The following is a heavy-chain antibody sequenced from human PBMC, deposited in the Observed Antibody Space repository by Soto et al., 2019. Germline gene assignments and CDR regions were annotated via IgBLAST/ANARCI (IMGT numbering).Heavy chain of an antibody. CDR3: AKGGALGSNCSGGSCYSYYFDY. CDR2: ISYDGSNK. D-gene: IGHD2-15*01. CDR1: GFTFSSYG. Sequence: QVQLVESGGGVVQPGRSLRLSCAASGFTFSSYGMHWVRQAPGKGLEWVAVISYDGSNKYYADSVKGRFTISRDNSKNTLYLQMNSLRAEDTAVYYCAKGGALGSNCSGGSCYSYYFDYWGQGTLVTVSS. J-gene: IGHJ4*02. V-gene: IGHV3-30*18.